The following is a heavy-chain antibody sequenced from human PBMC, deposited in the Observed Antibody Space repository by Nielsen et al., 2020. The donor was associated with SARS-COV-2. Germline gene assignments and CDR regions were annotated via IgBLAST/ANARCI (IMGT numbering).Heavy chain of an antibody. V-gene: IGHV4-59*02. J-gene: IGHJ1*01. Sequence: SETLSLTCSVSGASVSAYDWTWIRQSPGKGLECIGKIYYSGSTIYNPSLKTRVTMSRDTSKNQFSLKLSSVTAADTAVYFCARGPTVQPFHHWGQGTLVYVSS. CDR2: IYYSGST. D-gene: IGHD4-17*01. CDR1: GASVSAYD. CDR3: ARGPTVQPFHH.